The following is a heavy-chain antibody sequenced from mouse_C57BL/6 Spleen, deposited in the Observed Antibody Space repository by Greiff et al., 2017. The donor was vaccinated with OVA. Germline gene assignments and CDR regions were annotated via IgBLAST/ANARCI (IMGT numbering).Heavy chain of an antibody. J-gene: IGHJ3*01. CDR1: GSTFTDYY. CDR3: AREDYDGGHAY. Sequence: VQLQQSGPVLVQPGASVKMSCKASGSTFTDYYLNWVKQSHGKSLAWIGVINTYNGGTRYHQKFKGKATLTVDKSTSTAYMELNSLTSEDSAVYYCAREDYDGGHAYWGQGTLVTVSA. V-gene: IGHV1-19*01. D-gene: IGHD2-4*01. CDR2: INTYNGGT.